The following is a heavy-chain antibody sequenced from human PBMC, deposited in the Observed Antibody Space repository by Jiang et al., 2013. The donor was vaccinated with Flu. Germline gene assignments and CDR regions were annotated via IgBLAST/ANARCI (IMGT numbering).Heavy chain of an antibody. J-gene: IGHJ4*02. D-gene: IGHD5-18*01. CDR1: GGTFSSYA. CDR2: IIPIFGTS. Sequence: GAEVKKPGSSVKVSCKASGGTFSSYAFSWVRQAPGQGLEWMGGIIPIFGTSNYAQKFQGRVTITADESADESTSTAYMELTGLRSDDTAVYYCARGVGGYSYGYILHWGREPWSPSP. V-gene: IGHV1-69*01. CDR3: ARGVGGYSYGYILH.